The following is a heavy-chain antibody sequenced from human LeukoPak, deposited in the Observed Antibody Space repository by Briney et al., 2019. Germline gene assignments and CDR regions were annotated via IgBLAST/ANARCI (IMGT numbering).Heavy chain of an antibody. CDR1: GFTFSTYE. Sequence: GGSLRLSCAASGFTFSTYEMHWVRQAPGKGLEWVSYITGSGSTIYYADSVKGRFTISRDNAKNSLYLQMNSLRAEDTAVYYCARVGYCGGDCYSGGFDYWGQGTLVTVSS. J-gene: IGHJ4*02. D-gene: IGHD2-21*02. V-gene: IGHV3-48*03. CDR3: ARVGYCGGDCYSGGFDY. CDR2: ITGSGSTI.